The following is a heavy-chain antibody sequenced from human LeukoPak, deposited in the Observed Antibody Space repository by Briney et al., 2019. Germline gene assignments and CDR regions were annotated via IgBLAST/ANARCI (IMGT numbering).Heavy chain of an antibody. CDR1: GGSISSSSYY. Sequence: SETLSLTCTVSGGSISSSSYYWGWLRQPPGKGLEGIGSNYYSGSTYYKPSIKSRVTISVETSKHQFSLKLSSVTAADTAVYYCARHRACYYDEPPCHFEYWGQGTLVTVSS. CDR3: ARHRACYYDEPPCHFEY. V-gene: IGHV4-39*01. J-gene: IGHJ4*02. D-gene: IGHD3-22*01. CDR2: NYYSGST.